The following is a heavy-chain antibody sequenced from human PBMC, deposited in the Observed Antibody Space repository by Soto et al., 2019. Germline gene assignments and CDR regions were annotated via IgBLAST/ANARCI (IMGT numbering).Heavy chain of an antibody. J-gene: IGHJ4*02. CDR1: GGSISSGGYY. Sequence: PSETLSLTCTVSGGSISSGGYYWSWIRQHPGKGLEWIGYIYYSGSTYYNPSLKSRVTISVDTSKNHFSLKLSSVTAADTAVYYCVRGREVIGFDYWGQGTLVTVSS. V-gene: IGHV4-31*03. CDR3: VRGREVIGFDY. D-gene: IGHD3-10*01. CDR2: IYYSGST.